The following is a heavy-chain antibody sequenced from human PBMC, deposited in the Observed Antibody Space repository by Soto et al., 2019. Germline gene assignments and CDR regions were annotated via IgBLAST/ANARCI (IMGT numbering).Heavy chain of an antibody. CDR2: IYYSGST. Sequence: SETLSLTCTVSGGSISSYYWSWIRQPPGQGLEWIGEIYYSGSTNYNPSLKSRVSISVDKSKSQFSLTLNSVTAADTAVYYCATSPGGYDDFHYWGQGTQVTVSS. CDR1: GGSISSYY. CDR3: ATSPGGYDDFHY. V-gene: IGHV4-59*12. J-gene: IGHJ4*02. D-gene: IGHD5-12*01.